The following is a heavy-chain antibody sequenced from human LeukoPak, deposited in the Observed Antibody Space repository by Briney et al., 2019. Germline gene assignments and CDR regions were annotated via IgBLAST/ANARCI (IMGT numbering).Heavy chain of an antibody. Sequence: GGSLRLSCAASGFTFSSYWMHWVRQAPGKGLVWVSRINSDGSSTSYADSVKGRFTISRDNAKNTLYLQMNSLRAEDTAVYYCARGSFEDYVWGSYRPAYYYYYMDVWGKGTTVTISS. D-gene: IGHD3-16*02. CDR3: ARGSFEDYVWGSYRPAYYYYYMDV. V-gene: IGHV3-74*01. CDR1: GFTFSSYW. J-gene: IGHJ6*03. CDR2: INSDGSST.